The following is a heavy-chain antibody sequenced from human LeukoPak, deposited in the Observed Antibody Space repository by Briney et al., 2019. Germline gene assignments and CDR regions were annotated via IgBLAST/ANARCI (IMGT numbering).Heavy chain of an antibody. CDR1: GYTFTSYA. Sequence: ASVTVSCTSSGYTFTSYAMHWVRQAPGQRLEWMGWINAGNGNTKYSQKFQGRVTITRDTSASTAYMELSSLRSEDTAVYYCARPLPYGDYFDYWGQGTLVTVSS. D-gene: IGHD4-17*01. CDR3: ARPLPYGDYFDY. J-gene: IGHJ4*02. V-gene: IGHV1-3*01. CDR2: INAGNGNT.